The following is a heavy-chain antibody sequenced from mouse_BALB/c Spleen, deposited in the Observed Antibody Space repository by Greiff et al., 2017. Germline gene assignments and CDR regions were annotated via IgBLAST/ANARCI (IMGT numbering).Heavy chain of an antibody. CDR3: ARDYYRYDGAWFAY. D-gene: IGHD2-14*01. CDR2: ISDGGSYT. CDR1: GFTFSDYY. Sequence: EVMLVESGGGLVKPGGSLKLSCAASGFTFSDYYMYWVRQTPEKRLEWVATISDGGSYTYYPDSVKGRFTISRDNAKNNLYLQMSSLKSEDTAMYYCARDYYRYDGAWFAYWGQGTLVTVSA. J-gene: IGHJ3*01. V-gene: IGHV5-4*02.